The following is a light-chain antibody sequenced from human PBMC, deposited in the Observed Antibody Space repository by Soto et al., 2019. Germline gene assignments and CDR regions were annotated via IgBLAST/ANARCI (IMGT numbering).Light chain of an antibody. CDR2: SNN. V-gene: IGLV1-47*02. CDR3: ATWDDSLSGHYV. CDR1: SSNIGSNY. Sequence: QLVLTQPPSASGTPGQRVTISCSGSSSNIGSNYVCWYQHLPGTAPKLLIYSNNQRPSGVPDRFSGSKSGTSASLAISGLRSEDEADYYCATWDDSLSGHYVFGTGTKVTGL. J-gene: IGLJ1*01.